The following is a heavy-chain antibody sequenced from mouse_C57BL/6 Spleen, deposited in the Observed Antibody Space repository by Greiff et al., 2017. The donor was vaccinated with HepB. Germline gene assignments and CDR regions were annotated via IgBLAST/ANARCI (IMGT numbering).Heavy chain of an antibody. J-gene: IGHJ4*01. Sequence: QVQLQQSGAELVKPGASVKLSCKASGYTFTSYWMHWVKQRPGRGLEWIGRIDPNSGGTKYNEKFKSKATLTVDKPSSTAYMQLSSLTSEDSAVYYCARSYYGSSYRYYAMDYWGQGTSVTVSS. CDR1: GYTFTSYW. D-gene: IGHD1-1*01. CDR2: IDPNSGGT. CDR3: ARSYYGSSYRYYAMDY. V-gene: IGHV1-72*01.